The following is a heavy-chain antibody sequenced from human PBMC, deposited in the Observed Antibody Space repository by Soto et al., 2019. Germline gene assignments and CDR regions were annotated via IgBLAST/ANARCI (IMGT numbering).Heavy chain of an antibody. V-gene: IGHV1-69*13. J-gene: IGHJ6*02. CDR1: GGTFSSYA. CDR3: ARDRGIVVVPAAISVDYGMDL. CDR2: IIPIFGTA. D-gene: IGHD2-2*02. Sequence: SVKVSCKASGGTFSSYAISWVRQAPGQGLEWMGGIIPIFGTANYAQKFQGRVTITADESTSTAYMELSSLRSEDTAVYYCARDRGIVVVPAAISVDYGMDLWGQGTKVTVSS.